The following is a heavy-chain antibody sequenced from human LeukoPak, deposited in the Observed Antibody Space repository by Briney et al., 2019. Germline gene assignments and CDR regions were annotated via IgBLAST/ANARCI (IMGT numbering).Heavy chain of an antibody. J-gene: IGHJ6*02. D-gene: IGHD3-10*01. CDR3: ARDTGGFGELYAYYYGMDV. CDR1: GGTFSKYT. CDR2: ITPLFGTA. Sequence: SVKVSCKASGGTFSKYTISWVRQRPGQGLEWMGGITPLFGTANYAQKLQGRVTMTTDTSTSTAYMELRSLRSDDTAVYYCARDTGGFGELYAYYYGMDVWGQGTTVTVSS. V-gene: IGHV1-69*05.